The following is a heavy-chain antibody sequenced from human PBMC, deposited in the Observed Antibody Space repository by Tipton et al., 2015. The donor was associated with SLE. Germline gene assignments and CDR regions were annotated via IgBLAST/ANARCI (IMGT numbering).Heavy chain of an antibody. D-gene: IGHD3-3*01. V-gene: IGHV4-30-4*01. CDR2: IYYSGST. CDR1: GGSFSGYY. CDR3: ARGRRFLEWFDP. J-gene: IGHJ5*02. Sequence: TLSLTCAVYGGSFSGYYWSWIRQPPGKGLEWIGYIYYSGSTYYNPSLKSRVTISVDTSKNQFSLKLSSVTAADTAVYCCARGRRFLEWFDPWGQGTLVTVSS.